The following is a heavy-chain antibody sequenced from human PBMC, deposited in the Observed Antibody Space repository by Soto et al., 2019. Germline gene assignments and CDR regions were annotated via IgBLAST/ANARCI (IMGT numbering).Heavy chain of an antibody. D-gene: IGHD3-3*01. V-gene: IGHV1-69*01. CDR1: GGTFTKYG. CDR2: IIPMSGTP. Sequence: QVQLVQSGAEVKKPGSSVKVSCKASGGTFTKYGISWVRQAPGQGLEWMGGIIPMSGTPNYAQKFQGRVAMTTDESTSTGYMELTSLTSEDTAVYYCAREDIGVLPSAVDNSNFYGMDGWGQGTTATASS. J-gene: IGHJ6*02. CDR3: AREDIGVLPSAVDNSNFYGMDG.